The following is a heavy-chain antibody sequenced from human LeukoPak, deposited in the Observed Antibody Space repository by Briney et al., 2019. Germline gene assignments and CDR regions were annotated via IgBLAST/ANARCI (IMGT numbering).Heavy chain of an antibody. CDR3: ATSDGNYYGMDV. D-gene: IGHD6-6*01. CDR1: GFTVSSNY. Sequence: GRSLRLSCAASGFTVSSNYMNWVRQAPGKGLEWVSSISSSSSYIYYADSVKGRFTISRDNAKNSLYLQMNSLRAEDTAVYYCATSDGNYYGMDVWGQGTTVTVSS. CDR2: ISSSSSYI. J-gene: IGHJ6*02. V-gene: IGHV3-21*01.